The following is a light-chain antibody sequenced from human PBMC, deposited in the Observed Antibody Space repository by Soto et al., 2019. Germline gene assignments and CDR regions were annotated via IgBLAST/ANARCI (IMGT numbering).Light chain of an antibody. CDR3: QQYNSYWT. Sequence: DIQMTQSPSTLPASVGDRVTITCRASQSISSWLAWYQQKPGKAPKLLIYKASSLESGVPSRFSGSGSGTEFTLTISSLQPDDFATYYCQQYNSYWTLGQGTKV. V-gene: IGKV1-5*03. CDR1: QSISSW. J-gene: IGKJ1*01. CDR2: KAS.